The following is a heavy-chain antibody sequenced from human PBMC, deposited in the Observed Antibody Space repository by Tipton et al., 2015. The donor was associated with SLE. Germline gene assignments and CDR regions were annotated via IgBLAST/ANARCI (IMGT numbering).Heavy chain of an antibody. CDR1: GGSISSGGYY. V-gene: IGHV4-61*08. CDR2: VDYSGSP. CDR3: ARGRVVHQWFGYYYMDV. J-gene: IGHJ6*03. D-gene: IGHD3-10*01. Sequence: TLSLTCTVSGGSISSGGYYWSWIRQHPGKGLEWIGYVDYSGSPNYNPSLNGRVTISVDTSKNQFSLKLTPVTAADTAVYYCARGRVVHQWFGYYYMDVWGNGTTVTVSS.